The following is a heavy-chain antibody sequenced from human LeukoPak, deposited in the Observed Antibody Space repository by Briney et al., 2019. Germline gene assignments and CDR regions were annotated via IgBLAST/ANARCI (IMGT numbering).Heavy chain of an antibody. D-gene: IGHD7-27*01. CDR2: ISSSSSYI. J-gene: IGHJ6*02. CDR3: AKENWAYYYYGMDV. CDR1: GFTFSSYS. Sequence: GGSLRLSCAASGFTFSSYSMNWVRQAPGKGLEWVSSISSSSSYIYYADSVKGRFTISRDNAKNSLYLQMNSLRAEDTAVYYCAKENWAYYYYGMDVWGQGTTVTVSS. V-gene: IGHV3-21*01.